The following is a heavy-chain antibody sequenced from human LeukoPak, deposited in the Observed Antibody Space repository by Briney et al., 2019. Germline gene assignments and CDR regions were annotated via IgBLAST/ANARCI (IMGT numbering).Heavy chain of an antibody. Sequence: GASVNVSFKASGGTFSSYAISWVRQAPGQGLEWMGGIIPIFGTANYAQKFQGRVTITADESTSTAYMGLSSLRSEDTAVYYCAKPTSVGYGGYEQSYYYYGMDVWGQGTTVTVSS. CDR3: AKPTSVGYGGYEQSYYYYGMDV. D-gene: IGHD5-12*01. J-gene: IGHJ6*02. CDR2: IIPIFGTA. V-gene: IGHV1-69*13. CDR1: GGTFSSYA.